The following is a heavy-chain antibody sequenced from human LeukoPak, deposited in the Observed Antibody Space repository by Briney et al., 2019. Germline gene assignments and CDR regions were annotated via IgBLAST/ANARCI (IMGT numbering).Heavy chain of an antibody. Sequence: ASVKVSCKASGYTFTSYYMHWVRQAPGQGLEWMGIINPSGGTTTYAQKFQGRVTMTRDTSTSTVYMELSSLRSEDTAVYYCARDRCSSTSCYVEGPSDSYNWFDPWGQGTPVTVSS. CDR1: GYTFTSYY. V-gene: IGHV1-46*01. CDR3: ARDRCSSTSCYVEGPSDSYNWFDP. D-gene: IGHD2-2*01. J-gene: IGHJ5*02. CDR2: INPSGGTT.